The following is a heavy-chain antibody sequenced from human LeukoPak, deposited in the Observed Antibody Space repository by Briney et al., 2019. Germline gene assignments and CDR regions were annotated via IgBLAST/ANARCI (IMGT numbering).Heavy chain of an antibody. CDR2: ISSSSSYI. CDR1: GFTVSSNY. D-gene: IGHD6-19*01. Sequence: GGSLRLSCAASGFTVSSNYMSWVRQAPGKGLEWVSSISSSSSYIYYADSVKGRFTISRDNAKNSLYLQMNSLRAEDTAVYYCAREGIAVAAFDYWGQGTLVTVSS. CDR3: AREGIAVAAFDY. V-gene: IGHV3-21*01. J-gene: IGHJ4*02.